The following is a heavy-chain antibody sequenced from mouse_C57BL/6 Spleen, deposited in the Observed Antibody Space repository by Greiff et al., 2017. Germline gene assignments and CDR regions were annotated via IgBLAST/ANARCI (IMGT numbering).Heavy chain of an antibody. J-gene: IGHJ2*01. Sequence: VQLQQSGAELVRPGTSVKVSCKASGYAFTNYLIEWVKQRPGQGLEWIGVINPGGGGTNYTEKFKGKATLTADKSSITAYMQLSSLTSEDSAVYFCARSGSSGSDYWGQGTTLTVSS. V-gene: IGHV1-54*01. CDR2: INPGGGGT. D-gene: IGHD3-2*02. CDR3: ARSGSSGSDY. CDR1: GYAFTNYL.